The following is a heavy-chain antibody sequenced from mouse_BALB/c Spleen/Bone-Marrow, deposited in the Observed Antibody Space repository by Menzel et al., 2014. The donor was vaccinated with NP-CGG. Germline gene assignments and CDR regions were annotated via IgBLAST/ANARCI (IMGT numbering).Heavy chain of an antibody. CDR2: VSPGDGDT. J-gene: IGHJ2*01. V-gene: IGHV1-80*01. Sequence: VQLQQSGAELVRPGSSVKISCKASGYAFSTYWMNWVKQRPGQGLEWIGQVSPGDGDTNYNGKFRGKATLTADKSSSTAYIQLISLTSEDSAVYFCARVYYGNLDHWGQGTTLTVSS. CDR1: GYAFSTYW. CDR3: ARVYYGNLDH. D-gene: IGHD2-1*01.